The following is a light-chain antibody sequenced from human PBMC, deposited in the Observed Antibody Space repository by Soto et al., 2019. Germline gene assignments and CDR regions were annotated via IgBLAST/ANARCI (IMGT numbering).Light chain of an antibody. J-gene: IGLJ2*01. CDR1: RSDVGNYNY. Sequence: QSALTQPASVSGSPGQSITISCTGTRSDVGNYNYVTWYQQHPGKAPKLIIYDVSNWPSGVSNRFSGSKSGNTASLTISGLQAGDEADYYCCSYTTISTLVFGGGTKLTVL. V-gene: IGLV2-14*01. CDR3: CSYTTISTLV. CDR2: DVS.